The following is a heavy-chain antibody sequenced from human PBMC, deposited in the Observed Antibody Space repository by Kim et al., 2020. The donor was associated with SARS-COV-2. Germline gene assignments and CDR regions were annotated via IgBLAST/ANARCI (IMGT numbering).Heavy chain of an antibody. J-gene: IGHJ4*02. V-gene: IGHV3-13*04. Sequence: GGSLRLSCAAYGYSFSRHDMHWVRQPTGKGLEWVSAIGRVDDTYYSGSVRGRFTISREDVKNSLYLQMNNLEAGDTAVYYCARESIIRGDWQFIDYWGQG. CDR1: GYSFSRHD. CDR3: ARESIIRGDWQFIDY. CDR2: IGRVDDT. D-gene: IGHD3-10*01.